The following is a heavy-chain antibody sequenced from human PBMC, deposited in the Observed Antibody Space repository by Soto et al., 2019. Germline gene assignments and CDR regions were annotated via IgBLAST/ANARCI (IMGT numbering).Heavy chain of an antibody. CDR1: GGTFSSYA. V-gene: IGHV1-69*01. J-gene: IGHJ4*02. Sequence: QVQLVQSGAGVRKPGSSVKVSCKASGGTFSSYAISWVRQAPGQGLEWMGVIIPIFGTANYAQKFQGRVTIAADESTSTASMELSSLRSEYTAVYYCASSGVRIAARLTPAYYFDSWGQGTLVTVSS. CDR2: IIPIFGTA. D-gene: IGHD6-6*01. CDR3: ASSGVRIAARLTPAYYFDS.